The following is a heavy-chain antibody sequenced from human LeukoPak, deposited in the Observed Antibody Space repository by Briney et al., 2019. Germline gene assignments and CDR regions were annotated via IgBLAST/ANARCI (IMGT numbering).Heavy chain of an antibody. CDR2: ISYDGSNK. CDR3: ARVRDYGDYVNY. CDR1: GFTFSSYA. V-gene: IGHV3-30*04. D-gene: IGHD4-17*01. J-gene: IGHJ4*02. Sequence: GGSLRLSCAASGFTFSSYAMHWVRQAPGKGLEWVAVISYDGSNKYYADSVKGRSTISRDNSKNTLYLQMNSLRAEDTAVYYCARVRDYGDYVNYWGQGTLVTVSS.